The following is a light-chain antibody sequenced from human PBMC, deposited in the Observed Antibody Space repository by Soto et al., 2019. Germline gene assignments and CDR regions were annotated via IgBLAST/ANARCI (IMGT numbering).Light chain of an antibody. CDR3: QQRSNWYT. Sequence: EIVLTQSPVTLSLSPGERATLSCRASQSVSSYLAWYQQKPGLAPRLLIYDASNRATGIPARFSGSGSGTDFTLTISSLEPGDFGVYYCQQRSNWYTFGQGTKLEIK. CDR2: DAS. CDR1: QSVSSY. V-gene: IGKV3-11*01. J-gene: IGKJ2*01.